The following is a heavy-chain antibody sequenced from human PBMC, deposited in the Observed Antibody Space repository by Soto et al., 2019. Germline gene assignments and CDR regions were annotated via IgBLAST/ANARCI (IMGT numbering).Heavy chain of an antibody. Sequence: EVQLVQSGAEVKKPGESLKISCKGSGYSFTTYWIGWVRQMPGKGLEGMVIIYPGDSDTRYSPSFQGQVTISADKSINTTYLPWSSPKASDTTIYYCARQAAAGKYYYAMDVWGQGTTVTVSS. J-gene: IGHJ6*02. D-gene: IGHD6-13*01. CDR3: ARQAAAGKYYYAMDV. CDR1: GYSFTTYW. CDR2: IYPGDSDT. V-gene: IGHV5-51*01.